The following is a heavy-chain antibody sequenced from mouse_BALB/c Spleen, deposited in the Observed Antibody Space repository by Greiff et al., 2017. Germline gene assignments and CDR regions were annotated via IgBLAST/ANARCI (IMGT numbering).Heavy chain of an antibody. CDR2: INPYNDGT. CDR1: GYTFTSYV. V-gene: IGHV1-14*01. Sequence: EVQLQQSGPELVKPGASVKMSCKASGYTFTSYVMHWVKQKPGQGLEWIGYINPYNDGTKYNEKFKGKATLTSDKSSSTAYMELSSLTSEDSAVYYCAREGYDYDQAWFAYWGQGTLVTVSA. J-gene: IGHJ3*01. CDR3: AREGYDYDQAWFAY. D-gene: IGHD2-4*01.